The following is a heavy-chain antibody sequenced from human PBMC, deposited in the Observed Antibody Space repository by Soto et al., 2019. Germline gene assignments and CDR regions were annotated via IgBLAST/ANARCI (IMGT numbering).Heavy chain of an antibody. CDR1: GGSISSYY. Sequence: SETLSLTCTVSGGSISSYYWTWIRQPPGKGLEWIGYIYYSGSTNYNPSLKSRVTISVATSKTQFSLKLSSVTAADTAVYYCDRLDGYYHYMDVWRKGHTVTVSS. D-gene: IGHD6-13*01. CDR2: IYYSGST. CDR3: DRLDGYYHYMDV. V-gene: IGHV4-59*08. J-gene: IGHJ6*03.